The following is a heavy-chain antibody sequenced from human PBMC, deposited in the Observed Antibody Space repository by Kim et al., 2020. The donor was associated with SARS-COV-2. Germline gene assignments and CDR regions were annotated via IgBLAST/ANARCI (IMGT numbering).Heavy chain of an antibody. V-gene: IGHV3-66*01. CDR1: RFTVSTYH. CDR3: WCFRLGEGLDY. CDR2: INSDGST. J-gene: IGHJ4*01. Sequence: GGSLRLSCAASRFTVSTYHMTWVRLAPGMGLEFVSNINSDGSTSCADSAMGSFIITRDDYTNTAPFQLNSLMVADTAANYCWCFRLGEGLDYWGQGTLVT. D-gene: IGHD2-8*01.